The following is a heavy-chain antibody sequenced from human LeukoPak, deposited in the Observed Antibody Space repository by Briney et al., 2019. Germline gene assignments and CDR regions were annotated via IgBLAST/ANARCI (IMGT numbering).Heavy chain of an antibody. CDR3: ARDYDMKFDP. CDR2: IFHTGHT. J-gene: IGHJ5*02. V-gene: IGHV4-30-2*01. D-gene: IGHD3-9*01. CDR1: GGSISSGDYP. Sequence: SETLSLTCAVSGGSISSGDYPWSWIRQPPGKGLEWIGYIFHTGHTSYNPSLKSRVTISVDTSKNQFSLKLSSVTAADTAVYYCARDYDMKFDPWGQGTLVTVSS.